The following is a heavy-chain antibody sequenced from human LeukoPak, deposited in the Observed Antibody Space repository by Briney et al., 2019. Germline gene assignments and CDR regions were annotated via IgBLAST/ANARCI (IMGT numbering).Heavy chain of an antibody. Sequence: PGGSLRLSCAASGFTFSSNGMNWVREAPGKGLEWVSYISATGGTMDYADSVKGRFTISRDNSKNTLYLQMNSLRAEDTAVYYCAKVMGLPPIFGVESYYYYYMDVSGQATTVTVSS. D-gene: IGHD3-3*01. CDR3: AKVMGLPPIFGVESYYYYYMDV. V-gene: IGHV3-23*01. CDR1: GFTFSSNG. J-gene: IGHJ6*03. CDR2: ISATGGTM.